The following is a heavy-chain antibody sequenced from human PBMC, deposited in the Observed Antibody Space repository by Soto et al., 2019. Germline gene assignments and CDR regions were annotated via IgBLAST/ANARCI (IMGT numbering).Heavy chain of an antibody. CDR1: GFTFSSYW. CDR2: INTDGSST. CDR3: ARSPIYGGYVSYFDY. D-gene: IGHD5-12*01. V-gene: IGHV3-74*01. Sequence: TGGSLRLSCAASGFTFSSYWMHWVRQAPGKGLVWVSRINTDGSSTTYADSVKGRFTISRDNAKNTLYLQMNSLRVEDTAVYYCARSPIYGGYVSYFDYWGQGTLVTVSS. J-gene: IGHJ4*02.